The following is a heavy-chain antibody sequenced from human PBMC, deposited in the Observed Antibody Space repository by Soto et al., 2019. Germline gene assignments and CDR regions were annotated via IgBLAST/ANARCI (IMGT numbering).Heavy chain of an antibody. D-gene: IGHD3-10*01. CDR1: GFSLSTSGMR. J-gene: IGHJ4*02. CDR3: ARAYGSSPFVY. CDR2: IDWDDDK. V-gene: IGHV2-70*04. Sequence: SGPTRVNPTQTLTLTCSFSGFSLSTSGMRVSWIRQPPGKALEWLARIDWDDDKFYSTSLKTRLTISKDTSKNQVVLTMTNMDPVDTATYYCARAYGSSPFVYWGQGTLVTVSS.